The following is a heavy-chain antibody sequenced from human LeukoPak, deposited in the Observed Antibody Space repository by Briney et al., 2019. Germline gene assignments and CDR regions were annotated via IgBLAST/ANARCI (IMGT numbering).Heavy chain of an antibody. CDR1: GFTVSSNY. CDR2: IYSGGST. Sequence: TGGSLRLSCAASGFTVSSNYMSWVRQAPGKGLEWVSVIYSGGSTYYADSVKGRFTISRDNSKNTLYLQMNSLRAEDTAVYYCAKRTIAARLPDYWGQGTLVTVSS. CDR3: AKRTIAARLPDY. V-gene: IGHV3-53*01. D-gene: IGHD6-6*01. J-gene: IGHJ4*02.